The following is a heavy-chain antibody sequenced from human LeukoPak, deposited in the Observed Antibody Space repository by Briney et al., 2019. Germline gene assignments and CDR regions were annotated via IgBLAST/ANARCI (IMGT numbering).Heavy chain of an antibody. Sequence: GRSLRLSCAASGFTFSSYGMHWVRQAPGKGLEWVAVISYDGSNKYYADSVKGRFTISRDNSKNTLYLQMNSLRAEDTAVYYCATCLNCTFRVRGVITHYYYYGMDVWGQGTTVTVSS. CDR2: ISYDGSNK. CDR3: ATCLNCTFRVRGVITHYYYYGMDV. D-gene: IGHD3-10*01. J-gene: IGHJ6*02. CDR1: GFTFSSYG. V-gene: IGHV3-30*03.